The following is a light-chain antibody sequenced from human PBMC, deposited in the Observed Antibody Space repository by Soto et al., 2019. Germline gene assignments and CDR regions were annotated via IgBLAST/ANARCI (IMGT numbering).Light chain of an antibody. Sequence: EIGMSQSPATLSVSTGERATLSCRASQSVSSNLAWYQHQPGQAPRVLIYGASTRATGFPARFSGSGSETEFTLTISSLQSEDFAVYYCQQHNNWPLTFGGGTKVDIK. V-gene: IGKV3-15*01. CDR1: QSVSSN. J-gene: IGKJ4*01. CDR2: GAS. CDR3: QQHNNWPLT.